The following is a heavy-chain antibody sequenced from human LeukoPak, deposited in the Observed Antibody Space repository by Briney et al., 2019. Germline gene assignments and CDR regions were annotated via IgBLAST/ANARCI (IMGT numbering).Heavy chain of an antibody. CDR1: GGSISSSSYY. CDR3: ARKQTGTMYDV. V-gene: IGHV4-39*07. J-gene: IGHJ4*02. Sequence: SETLSLTCIVPGGSISSSSYYWAWIRQSPGKGLEWIGTFSSGGSAYYNPSLTSPVSISKDTSDNQFSLRLYSVTAADTAVYYCARKQTGTMYDVWGQGTQVTVSS. D-gene: IGHD1-7*01. CDR2: FSSGGSA.